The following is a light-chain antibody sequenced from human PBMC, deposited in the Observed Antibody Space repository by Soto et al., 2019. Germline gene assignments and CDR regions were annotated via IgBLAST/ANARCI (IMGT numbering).Light chain of an antibody. CDR1: QSVSSN. Sequence: IVMTQSPATLSVPPGERATLSCRASQSVSSNLAWYQQKPGQAPRLLIYGASTRATGIPARFSGSGSGTDFTLTISRLEPEDFAVYYCQQYGSSGTFGQGTKV. CDR2: GAS. J-gene: IGKJ1*01. CDR3: QQYGSSGT. V-gene: IGKV3-15*01.